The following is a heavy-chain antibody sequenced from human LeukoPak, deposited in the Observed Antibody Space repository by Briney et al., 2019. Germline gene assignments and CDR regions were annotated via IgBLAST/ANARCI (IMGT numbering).Heavy chain of an antibody. V-gene: IGHV3-30*02. CDR1: GFTFSSYG. Sequence: GGSLRLSCAASGFTFSSYGMHWVRQAPGKGLEWVAFIRYDGSNKYYADSVKGRFTISRDNSKNTLYLQMNSLRAEDTAVYYCAKDLRSSDWSYYYYYYMDVWGKGTTVTVSS. CDR2: IRYDGSNK. J-gene: IGHJ6*03. CDR3: AKDLRSSDWSYYYYYYMDV. D-gene: IGHD6-19*01.